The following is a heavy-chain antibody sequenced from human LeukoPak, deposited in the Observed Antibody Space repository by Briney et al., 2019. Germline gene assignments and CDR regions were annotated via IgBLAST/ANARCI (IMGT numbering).Heavy chain of an antibody. J-gene: IGHJ4*02. CDR3: ARDVGQTTPLDY. CDR1: GYTFTSYG. CDR2: INPNSGGT. Sequence: ASVKVSCKASGYTFTSYGISWVRQAPGQGLEWMGWINPNSGGTNYAQKFQGRVTMTRDTSISTAYMELSRLRSDDTAVYYCARDVGQTTPLDYWGQGTLVTVSS. D-gene: IGHD4-11*01. V-gene: IGHV1-2*02.